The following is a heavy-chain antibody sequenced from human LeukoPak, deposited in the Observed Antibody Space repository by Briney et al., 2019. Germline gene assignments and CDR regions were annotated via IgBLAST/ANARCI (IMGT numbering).Heavy chain of an antibody. CDR2: ISGSGGST. CDR1: GFTFSSYA. Sequence: GGSLRLSCAASGFTFSSYAMSWVRQAPGKGLEWVSAISGSGGSTYYADSVKGRFTISRDNSKNTLYLQMNSLRAEDTAVYYCAKLYYDSSVPKLYYFDYWGQGTLVTVSS. J-gene: IGHJ4*02. V-gene: IGHV3-23*01. D-gene: IGHD3-22*01. CDR3: AKLYYDSSVPKLYYFDY.